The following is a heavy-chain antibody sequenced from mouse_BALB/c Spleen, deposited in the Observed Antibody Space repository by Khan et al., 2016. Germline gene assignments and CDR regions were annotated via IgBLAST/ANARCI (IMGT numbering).Heavy chain of an antibody. CDR2: IDPANGNT. CDR1: GFNIKDTY. J-gene: IGHJ1*01. D-gene: IGHD2-2*01. CDR3: TRWGLPIYWVIDV. Sequence: VQLQQSGAELVKPGASVKLSCTASGFNIKDTYIHWVKQRPEQGLEWIGRIDPANGNTKYDPKFQGKATITADTSSNTAYLQFSSLTSEDTAVYYCTRWGLPIYWVIDVWGAGTTVTVSS. V-gene: IGHV14-3*02.